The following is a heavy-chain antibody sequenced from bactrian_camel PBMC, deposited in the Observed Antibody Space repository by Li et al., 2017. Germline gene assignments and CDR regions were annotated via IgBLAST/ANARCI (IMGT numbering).Heavy chain of an antibody. V-gene: IGHV3-1*01. Sequence: VQLVESGGGLVQTGGSLRLSCTASGLTFDGYTMAWARQPPGKEREGVACVRWSGGSTYYADSVKGRFTISRDNAKNTLYLQLNSLKSEDTAVYYCAKEGWQFYSGGYIWGMDYWGKGTQVTVS. CDR2: VRWSGGST. J-gene: IGHJ7*01. CDR1: GLTFDGYT. D-gene: IGHD2*01.